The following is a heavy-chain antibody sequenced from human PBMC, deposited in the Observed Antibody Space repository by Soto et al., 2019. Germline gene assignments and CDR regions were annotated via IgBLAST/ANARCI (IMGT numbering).Heavy chain of an antibody. V-gene: IGHV2-5*02. Sequence: QITLNESGPTVVRPTETLTLTCRFSGFSLTTSGLGVGWIRQSPGKAPEWLALLYWDDDKRYSASLKSRLTITKDTSKNQVVVTVSDLDPTDTATYYCAHRVLRTVFGLVTTTAIYFDFWGQGTPVAVSS. CDR1: GFSLTTSGLG. J-gene: IGHJ4*02. CDR2: LYWDDDK. CDR3: AHRVLRTVFGLVTTTAIYFDF. D-gene: IGHD3-3*01.